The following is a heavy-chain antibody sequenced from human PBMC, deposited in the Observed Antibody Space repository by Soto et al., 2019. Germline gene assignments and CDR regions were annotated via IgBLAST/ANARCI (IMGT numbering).Heavy chain of an antibody. D-gene: IGHD6-19*01. Sequence: EVQLVESGGGLIQPGGSLRLSCAASGFAVSSKYMTWVRQAPGKGLEWVSVIYGGGTTYYADSVKGRFTISRDTSKNTLYLQMNSLRAEGTAVYYCVLTTGWPGFDFWGQGTLVTVSS. J-gene: IGHJ4*02. CDR2: IYGGGTT. CDR3: VLTTGWPGFDF. V-gene: IGHV3-53*01. CDR1: GFAVSSKY.